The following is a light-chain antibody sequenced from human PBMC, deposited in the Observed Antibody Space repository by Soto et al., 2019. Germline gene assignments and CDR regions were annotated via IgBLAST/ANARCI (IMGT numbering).Light chain of an antibody. V-gene: IGKV3D-15*01. Sequence: EVLLTQSPATLSLSPGDRATLSCRASQTVGGHFAWYKQKPGQAPRLLISETSNRATGIPGRFSGSGSGTEFTLTISSMKSEDFAVYYCQQYDDWPSFGQGTKVDIK. CDR2: ETS. J-gene: IGKJ1*01. CDR1: QTVGGH. CDR3: QQYDDWPS.